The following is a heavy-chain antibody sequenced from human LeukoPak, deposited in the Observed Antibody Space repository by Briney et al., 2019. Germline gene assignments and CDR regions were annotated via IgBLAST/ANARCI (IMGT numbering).Heavy chain of an antibody. CDR3: ARTPKTVKNYYYMDV. D-gene: IGHD4-17*01. Sequence: SETLSLTCTVSGGSINNYYWTWIRQPPGKGLEWLGYISYSGSTSYIPSLKSRVTISVDTSKNQFSLKVSSVTAADTAVYYCARTPKTVKNYYYMDVWGKGTTVTVSS. J-gene: IGHJ6*03. CDR2: ISYSGST. CDR1: GGSINNYY. V-gene: IGHV4-59*01.